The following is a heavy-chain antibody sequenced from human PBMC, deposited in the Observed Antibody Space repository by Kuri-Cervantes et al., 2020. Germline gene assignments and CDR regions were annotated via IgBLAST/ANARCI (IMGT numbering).Heavy chain of an antibody. CDR2: IYYSGST. CDR3: ARGRPKSYYDSSGYLYDY. V-gene: IGHV4-31*02. Sequence: SCTVSGGSISSGDYYWSWIRQPPGKGLEWIGYIYYSGSTYYNPSLKSRVTISVDTSKNQFSLKLSSVTAADTAVYYCARGRPKSYYDSSGYLYDYWGQGTLVTVSS. J-gene: IGHJ4*02. D-gene: IGHD3-22*01. CDR1: GGSISSGDYY.